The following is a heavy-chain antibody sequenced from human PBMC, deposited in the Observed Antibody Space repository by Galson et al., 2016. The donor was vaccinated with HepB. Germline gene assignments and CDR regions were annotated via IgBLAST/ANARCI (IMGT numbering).Heavy chain of an antibody. D-gene: IGHD1-26*01. CDR3: ARRPRYSGSYFDDHVMDV. Sequence: ETLSLTCTVSGGSIGSYYWSWIRHPPGKRLEWIGYIHYSGSSNYNPPLKSRVTISVDTPRNQFSLKMKSVTAADTAVYYCARRPRYSGSYFDDHVMDVWGQGTTVTVSS. V-gene: IGHV4-59*01. J-gene: IGHJ6*02. CDR2: IHYSGSS. CDR1: GGSIGSYY.